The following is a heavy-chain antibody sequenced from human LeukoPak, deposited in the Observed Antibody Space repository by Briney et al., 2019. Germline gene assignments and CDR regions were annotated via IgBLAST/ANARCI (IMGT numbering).Heavy chain of an antibody. CDR1: GGSISSYY. CDR3: AREVSRRARYYDSSGCYRGRTFDI. Sequence: PSETLSLTCTVSGGSISSYYWSWIRQPPGKGLEWIGYIYYSGSTNYNPSLKSRVTISVDTSKNQFSLKLSSVTAADTAVYYCAREVSRRARYYDSSGCYRGRTFDIWGQGTMVTVSS. V-gene: IGHV4-59*01. D-gene: IGHD3-22*01. CDR2: IYYSGST. J-gene: IGHJ3*02.